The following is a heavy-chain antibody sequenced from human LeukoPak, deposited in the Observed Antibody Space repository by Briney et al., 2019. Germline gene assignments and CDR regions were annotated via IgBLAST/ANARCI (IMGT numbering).Heavy chain of an antibody. D-gene: IGHD1-26*01. CDR3: AKFNGWELAEYSLDY. CDR2: MSKSGDYT. V-gene: IGHV3-23*01. J-gene: IGHJ4*01. CDR1: GFIFSDYA. Sequence: GGSLRLSCAASGFIFSDYAMSWVRQAPGKGLEWLSGMSKSGDYTHDTESVKGRFTISRDNSKNTLYLQMSGLRAEDTAIYYCAKFNGWELAEYSLDYWGHGTLVTVSS.